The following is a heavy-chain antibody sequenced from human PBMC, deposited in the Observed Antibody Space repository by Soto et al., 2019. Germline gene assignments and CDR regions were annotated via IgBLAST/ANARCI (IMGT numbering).Heavy chain of an antibody. V-gene: IGHV3-21*01. Sequence: PGGSLRLSCAASGFTFSGGAMNRVRQAPGKGLEWVSSISTTSTCIYYADSVKGRFTISRDNANNSLHLQMNSLRAEDTAVYYCTSDYVMDVWGQGTTVTVSS. CDR1: GFTFSGGA. D-gene: IGHD3-10*02. CDR2: ISTTSTCI. CDR3: TSDYVMDV. J-gene: IGHJ6*02.